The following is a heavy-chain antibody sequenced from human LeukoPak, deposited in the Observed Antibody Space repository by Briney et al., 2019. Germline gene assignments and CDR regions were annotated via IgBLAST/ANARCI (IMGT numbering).Heavy chain of an antibody. CDR2: INHSGST. CDR1: GGSFSGYY. CDR3: ARLIRPARFDP. D-gene: IGHD1-14*01. J-gene: IGHJ5*02. V-gene: IGHV4-34*01. Sequence: PSETLSLTCAVYGGSFSGYYWSWIRQPPGKGLEWIGEINHSGSTNYNPSLKSRVTISVDRSKNQFSLKLSSVTAADTAVYYCARLIRPARFDPWGQGTLVTVSS.